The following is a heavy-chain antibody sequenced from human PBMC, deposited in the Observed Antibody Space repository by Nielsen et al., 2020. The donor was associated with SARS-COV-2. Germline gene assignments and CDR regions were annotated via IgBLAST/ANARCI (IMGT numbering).Heavy chain of an antibody. J-gene: IGHJ5*01. CDR1: GFSFRDYY. CDR2: ISASGTII. Sequence: GESLKISCAASGFSFRDYYISWIRQAPGKGLEWLSFISASGTIIQYAAAVEGRFTISRDTAKNSVSLQMNSLRVDDTAVYYCATHFVLEWLDSWGQGTLVAVSS. V-gene: IGHV3-11*01. CDR3: ATHFVLEWLDS. D-gene: IGHD2-21*01.